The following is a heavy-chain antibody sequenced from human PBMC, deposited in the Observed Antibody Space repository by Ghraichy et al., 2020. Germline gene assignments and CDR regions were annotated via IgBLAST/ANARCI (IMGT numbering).Heavy chain of an antibody. CDR2: ISYDGSNK. CDR1: GFSFSTYD. CDR3: ARGYSSGWYFFDY. Sequence: LSLTCAASGFSFSTYDMHWVCQAPGKGLEWVAVISYDGSNKYYAVSVKGPFTISRDNSKNTLYLQMNSLKAEDTAVYYCARGYSSGWYFFDYWGQGTLVTVSS. D-gene: IGHD6-19*01. V-gene: IGHV3-30-3*01. J-gene: IGHJ4*02.